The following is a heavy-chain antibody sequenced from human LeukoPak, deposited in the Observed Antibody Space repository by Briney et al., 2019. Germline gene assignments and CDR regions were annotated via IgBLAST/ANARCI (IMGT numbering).Heavy chain of an antibody. CDR1: GGSISSSSYY. Sequence: PSETLSLTCTVSGGSISSSSYYWGWIRQPPGKGLEWIGSIYYSGSTYYNPSLKSRVTISVDTSKNQFSLKLSSVTAADTAVYYCARDRHCSGGSCYFLFFDYWGQGALVTVSS. D-gene: IGHD2-15*01. CDR3: ARDRHCSGGSCYFLFFDY. J-gene: IGHJ4*02. V-gene: IGHV4-39*07. CDR2: IYYSGST.